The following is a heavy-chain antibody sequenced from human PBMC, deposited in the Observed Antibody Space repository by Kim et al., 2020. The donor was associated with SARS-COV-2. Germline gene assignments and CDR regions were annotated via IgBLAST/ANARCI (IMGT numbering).Heavy chain of an antibody. CDR1: GYSFTNYW. J-gene: IGHJ1*01. Sequence: GESLKISCKGSGYSFTNYWIGWVRQMPGKGLEWRGIIDPGDSDTRYSPSFQVQVTISADKSISTAYLQWSSLKSADTAMYYCARAGTGWYLYWGHGTLVTVSS. CDR2: IDPGDSDT. V-gene: IGHV5-51*01. D-gene: IGHD6-19*01. CDR3: ARAGTGWYLY.